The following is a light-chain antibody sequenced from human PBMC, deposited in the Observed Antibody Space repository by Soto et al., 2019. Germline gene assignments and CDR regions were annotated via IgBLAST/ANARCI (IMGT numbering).Light chain of an antibody. Sequence: EIVLTQSPGTLSLSPGERATLSCRASQSVSSSYLAWYQQKPGQAPRLLIYGASSRATGIPDRFSGSVSGTDFTLTISRMEPEDFAVYYCQQYGISPLTFGGGTTVEIK. CDR3: QQYGISPLT. CDR1: QSVSSSY. V-gene: IGKV3-20*01. J-gene: IGKJ4*01. CDR2: GAS.